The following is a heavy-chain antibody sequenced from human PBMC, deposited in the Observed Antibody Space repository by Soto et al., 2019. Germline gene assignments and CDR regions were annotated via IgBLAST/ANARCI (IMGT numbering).Heavy chain of an antibody. CDR3: ARDQLYYNDISGRPLNAFDV. CDR1: ECAYSSYS. D-gene: IGHD3-22*01. V-gene: IGHV3-48*01. Sequence: IRSGAPSECAYSSYSRKSVHQKPGKGLEWVSYIGIGSSTTYYADSVKGRFTISRDNAKNSLYLQMNSLRAEDTAVYYCARDQLYYNDISGRPLNAFDVWGQGTMVTVSS. J-gene: IGHJ3*01. CDR2: IGIGSSTT.